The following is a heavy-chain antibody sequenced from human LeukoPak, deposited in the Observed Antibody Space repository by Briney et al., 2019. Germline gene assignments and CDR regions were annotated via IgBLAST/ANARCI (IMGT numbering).Heavy chain of an antibody. D-gene: IGHD1-26*01. Sequence: ASVKVSCKASGYIFTGYYMHWVRQAPGQGLEWMGWINPNSGGTNYAQKFQGRVTMTRDTSISTAYMELSRLRSDDTAVYYCARPWELLHNWFDPWGQGTLVTVSS. CDR3: ARPWELLHNWFDP. V-gene: IGHV1-2*02. CDR2: INPNSGGT. J-gene: IGHJ5*02. CDR1: GYIFTGYY.